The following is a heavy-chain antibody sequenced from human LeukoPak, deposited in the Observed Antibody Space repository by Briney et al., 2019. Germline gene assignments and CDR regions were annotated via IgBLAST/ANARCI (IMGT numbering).Heavy chain of an antibody. V-gene: IGHV3-7*01. D-gene: IGHD3-9*01. CDR1: GFTFSRYW. CDR3: ARDVNPGSWYDILTGYIDYYYYMDV. J-gene: IGHJ6*03. CDR2: IKQDGSEK. Sequence: GGSLRLSCAASGFTFSRYWMSWVRQAPGKGLEWVANIKQDGSEKYYVDSVKGRFTISRDNAKNSLYLQMNSLRAEDTAVYYCARDVNPGSWYDILTGYIDYYYYMDVWGKGTTVTVSS.